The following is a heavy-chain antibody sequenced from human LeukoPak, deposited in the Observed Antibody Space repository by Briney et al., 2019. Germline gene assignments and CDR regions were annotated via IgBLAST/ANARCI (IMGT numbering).Heavy chain of an antibody. CDR1: GFTFNSYT. D-gene: IGHD4-23*01. CDR3: AKDGTTVVTPHFDY. CDR2: ISYDGGNK. J-gene: IGHJ4*02. Sequence: GRSLRLSCAASGFTFNSYTMHWVRQAPGKGLEWVAVISYDGGNKYYADSVKGRFIISRDNSKNTLYLQMNSLRVEDTAVYYCAKDGTTVVTPHFDYWGQGTLVTVSS. V-gene: IGHV3-30*04.